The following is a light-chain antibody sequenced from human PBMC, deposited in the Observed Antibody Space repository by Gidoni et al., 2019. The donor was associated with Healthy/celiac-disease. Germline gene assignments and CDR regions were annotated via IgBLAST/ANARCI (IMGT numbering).Light chain of an antibody. CDR2: DVR. V-gene: IGLV2-14*01. Sequence: QSALTPPASVSGSPGQSITISCTGTSSDVGGYNYVSWYQQPPGKAPKLMIYDVRNRPSGVSKRFSGSKSGNTASLAISGLQAEDEADYYCSSYTSSSTVVFGGGTKLTVL. CDR3: SSYTSSSTVV. J-gene: IGLJ2*01. CDR1: SSDVGGYNY.